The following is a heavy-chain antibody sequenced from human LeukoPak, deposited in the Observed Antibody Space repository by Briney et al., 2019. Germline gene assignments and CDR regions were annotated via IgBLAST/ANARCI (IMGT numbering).Heavy chain of an antibody. CDR3: AKVSRGYQLLTYYYYMDV. CDR2: IRYDGSNK. D-gene: IGHD2-2*01. Sequence: PGGSLRLSCAASGFTFSSYGMHWVRQAPGKGLEWVAFIRYDGSNKYYADSVKGRFTISRDNSKNTLYLQMNSLRAEDTAVYYCAKVSRGYQLLTYYYYMDVWGKGTTVTVSS. J-gene: IGHJ6*03. V-gene: IGHV3-30*02. CDR1: GFTFSSYG.